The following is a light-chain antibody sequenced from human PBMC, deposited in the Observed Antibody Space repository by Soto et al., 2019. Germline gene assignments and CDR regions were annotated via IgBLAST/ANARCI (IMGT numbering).Light chain of an antibody. V-gene: IGKV3-20*01. J-gene: IGKJ3*01. CDR3: QQFGTSPGT. CDR2: DAS. CDR1: QSVNSNS. Sequence: EIVLTQSPGTMSLSPGERATLSCRASQSVNSNSLAWYQHKLGQAPRLHIYDASSKATGIPDRFSGSGSGTDFTLTISRLEPEDFAVYFSQQFGTSPGTFGPGTKLDIK.